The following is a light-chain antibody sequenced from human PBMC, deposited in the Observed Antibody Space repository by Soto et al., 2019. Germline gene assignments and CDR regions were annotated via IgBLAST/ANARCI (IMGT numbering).Light chain of an antibody. J-gene: IGLJ1*01. CDR2: EGS. CDR1: SSDVGSYNL. CDR3: CSYAGSSTVYV. Sequence: QSVLTQPASVSGSPGQSITISCTGTSSDVGSYNLVSWYQQHPGKAPKLMIYEGSKRPSGVSNRFSGSKSGNMASLTISGLQAEDEADYYCCSYAGSSTVYVFGTGTKLTVL. V-gene: IGLV2-23*01.